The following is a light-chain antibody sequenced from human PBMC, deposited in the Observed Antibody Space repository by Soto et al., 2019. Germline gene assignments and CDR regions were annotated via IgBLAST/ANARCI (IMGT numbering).Light chain of an antibody. CDR1: QSIYSW. Sequence: DIQMTQSPSTLSASVGDRVTITCRASQSIYSWLAWYQQKPGKAPNLLIYDASSLESGVPSRFSGSGSGTEFTLTIGSLQPDDFATYYCQQYNDYPWTFGQGTKVEIK. CDR2: DAS. CDR3: QQYNDYPWT. V-gene: IGKV1-5*01. J-gene: IGKJ1*01.